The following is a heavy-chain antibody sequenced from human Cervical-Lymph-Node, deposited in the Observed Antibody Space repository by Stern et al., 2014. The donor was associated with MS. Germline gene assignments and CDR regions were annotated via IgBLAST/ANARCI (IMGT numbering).Heavy chain of an antibody. CDR2: IYWDGDK. CDR3: AHRRRAGGFAV. V-gene: IGHV2-5*02. D-gene: IGHD6-19*01. J-gene: IGHJ3*01. Sequence: QVTLKESGPTLVKPTQTLTLTCTFSGFSLNTDKVSVGWIRQPPGKALEWLALIYWDGDKRYSPTLMSRLSITKDSSKNQVVRTLTDMDPVDAATYYCAHRRRAGGFAVWGQGTMVTVSS. CDR1: GFSLNTDKVS.